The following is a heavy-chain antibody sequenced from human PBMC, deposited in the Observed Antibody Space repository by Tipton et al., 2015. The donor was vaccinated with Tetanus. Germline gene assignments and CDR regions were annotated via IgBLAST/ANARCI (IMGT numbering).Heavy chain of an antibody. Sequence: TLSLTCTVSGASISDKKYYWGWIRQAPGKGLEWIASIYFEGSTYYSPSLKSRLAIDVDTSQNLFPLKLTSVTAADTAVYFCARHLYGYWFDPWGQGALVTVSS. CDR1: GASISDKKYY. V-gene: IGHV4-39*02. CDR2: IYFEGST. D-gene: IGHD2/OR15-2a*01. J-gene: IGHJ5*02. CDR3: ARHLYGYWFDP.